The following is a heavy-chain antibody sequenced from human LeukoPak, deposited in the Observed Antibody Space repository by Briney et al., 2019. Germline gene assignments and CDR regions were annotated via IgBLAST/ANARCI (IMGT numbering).Heavy chain of an antibody. CDR1: GFTFSNYW. V-gene: IGHV3-7*03. D-gene: IGHD1-26*01. CDR2: INLDGSQK. Sequence: GGSLRLSCAASGFTFSNYWMAWVRQAPGKGPEWVANINLDGSQKYYVDFVKDRFTISRDNSKNTLYLQMNSLRVEDTAVYYCAKGRGSYYDPYYFDYWGQGTLVTVSS. CDR3: AKGRGSYYDPYYFDY. J-gene: IGHJ4*02.